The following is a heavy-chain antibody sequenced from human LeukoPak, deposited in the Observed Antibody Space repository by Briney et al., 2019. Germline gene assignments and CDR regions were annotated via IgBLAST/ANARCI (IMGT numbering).Heavy chain of an antibody. CDR3: ARASRLLIGGIFAV. CDR2: ISGNGETT. V-gene: IGHV3-23*01. J-gene: IGHJ3*01. Sequence: GGSLRLSCAASGFTFSSYAMTWVRQAPGKGLEWGSSISGNGETTNYADSVKGRLTLSRDNSENTVYLQMNRLRAEDTAVYYCARASRLLIGGIFAVWGQGTTVTVSS. D-gene: IGHD1-26*01. CDR1: GFTFSSYA.